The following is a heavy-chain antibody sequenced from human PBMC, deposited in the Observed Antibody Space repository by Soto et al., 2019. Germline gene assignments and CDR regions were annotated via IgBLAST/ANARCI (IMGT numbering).Heavy chain of an antibody. CDR2: IWHGGSKK. CDR1: GFIFRDYG. Sequence: TGGSLRLSCTASGFIFRDYGMQWVRQAPGKGLEWLAFIWHGGSKKYYADSLKGRFTISRDNSKNTMYLQMSSPTVEDTAVYYCASQAFDYWGQGTLVTVSS. CDR3: ASQAFDY. J-gene: IGHJ4*02. V-gene: IGHV3-33*01.